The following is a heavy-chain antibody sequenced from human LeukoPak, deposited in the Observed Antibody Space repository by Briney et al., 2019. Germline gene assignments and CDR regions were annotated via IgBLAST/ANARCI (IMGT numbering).Heavy chain of an antibody. CDR3: ARGTYYYDSSGYPSAFDI. V-gene: IGHV1-8*01. CDR1: GYTFTSYD. D-gene: IGHD3-22*01. J-gene: IGHJ3*02. CDR2: MSANSGNT. Sequence: AASVKVSCKASGYTFTSYDINWVRQATGQGLEWMGWMSANSGNTGYAQTFQGRVIMTRNTSISTAYMELSSLRSEDTAVYYCARGTYYYDSSGYPSAFDIWGQGTMVTVSS.